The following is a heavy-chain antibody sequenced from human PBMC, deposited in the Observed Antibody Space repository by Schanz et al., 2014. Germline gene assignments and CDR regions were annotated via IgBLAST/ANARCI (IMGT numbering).Heavy chain of an antibody. CDR2: ISGSGGST. CDR3: AKGRFGELSAFDI. Sequence: EVQLVEPGGGLIQPGGSLRLSCAASGFTFSSYAMSWVRQAPGKGLEWVSAISGSGGSTYYADSVKGRFTISRDNSKNTLYLQMNSLRAEDTAVYYCAKGRFGELSAFDIWGQGTMVTVSS. D-gene: IGHD3-10*01. CDR1: GFTFSSYA. J-gene: IGHJ3*02. V-gene: IGHV3-23*04.